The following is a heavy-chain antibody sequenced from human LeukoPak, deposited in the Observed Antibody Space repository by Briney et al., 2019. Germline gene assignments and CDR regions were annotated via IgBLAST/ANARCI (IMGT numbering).Heavy chain of an antibody. J-gene: IGHJ4*02. CDR3: AKGYYDYVWGGYYFDY. Sequence: QPGGSLRLSCAASGFTFSSYAMSWVRRAPGKGLEWVSAISGSGGSTYYADSVKGRFTISRDNSRDTLYLQMNSLRAEDTAVYYCAKGYYDYVWGGYYFDYWGQGTLVTVSS. CDR1: GFTFSSYA. D-gene: IGHD3-16*01. CDR2: ISGSGGST. V-gene: IGHV3-23*01.